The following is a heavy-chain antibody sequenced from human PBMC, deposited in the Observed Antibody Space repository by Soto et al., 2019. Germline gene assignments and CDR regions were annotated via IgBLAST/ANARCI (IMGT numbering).Heavy chain of an antibody. CDR2: IKQDGSEK. J-gene: IGHJ2*01. V-gene: IGHV3-7*03. D-gene: IGHD3-3*01. Sequence: PGGSLRLSCAASGFTFSTYWMSWVRQAPGKGLEWVANIKQDGSEKYYVDSVKGRFTISRDNAKKSLYLQMNSLRAEDTAVYYCARQYYDFWSGYHYWYFDLWGRGTLVTVSS. CDR1: GFTFSTYW. CDR3: ARQYYDFWSGYHYWYFDL.